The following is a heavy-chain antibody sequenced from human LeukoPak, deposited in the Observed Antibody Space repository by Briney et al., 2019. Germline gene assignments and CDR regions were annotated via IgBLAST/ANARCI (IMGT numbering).Heavy chain of an antibody. V-gene: IGHV3-74*01. CDR1: GFTFSDYW. CDR2: INTGGSST. D-gene: IGHD4-17*01. J-gene: IGHJ4*02. CDR3: VRRTTGDF. Sequence: GGSLRLSCAASGFTFSDYWMHWVRQAPGKGLVWVSRINTGGSSTTYVDSVKGRFTISRDNAKNTLYLQMNSLRAEDTAVYYCVRRTTGDFWGQGTLVTVSS.